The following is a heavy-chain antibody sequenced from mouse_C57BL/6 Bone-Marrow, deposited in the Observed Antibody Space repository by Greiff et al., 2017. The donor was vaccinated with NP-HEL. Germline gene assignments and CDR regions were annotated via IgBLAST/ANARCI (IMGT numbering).Heavy chain of an antibody. D-gene: IGHD2-5*01. V-gene: IGHV1-81*01. CDR2: IYPRSGNT. CDR1: GYTFTSYG. J-gene: IGHJ3*01. CDR3: ARAYYSNEAY. Sequence: VQLQQSGAELARPGASVKLSCKASGYTFTSYGISWVKQRPGQGLEWIGEIYPRSGNTYYNEKFKGKATLTADKSSSTAYMELRSLTSEDSAVYFCARAYYSNEAYWGQGTLVTVSA.